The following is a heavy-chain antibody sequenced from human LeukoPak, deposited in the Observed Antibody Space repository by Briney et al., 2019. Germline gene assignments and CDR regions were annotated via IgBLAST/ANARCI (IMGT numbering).Heavy chain of an antibody. V-gene: IGHV1-2*02. CDR2: INPNSGGT. CDR3: ARVGIVGPTQYYFDY. J-gene: IGHJ4*02. Sequence: ASVKLSCKASGYTFTGYYMHWVRQAPGQGLGWMGWINPNSGGTNYAQKFQGRVTMTRDTSISTAYMELSRLRSDDTAVYYCARVGIVGPTQYYFDYWGQGTLVTVSS. CDR1: GYTFTGYY. D-gene: IGHD1-26*01.